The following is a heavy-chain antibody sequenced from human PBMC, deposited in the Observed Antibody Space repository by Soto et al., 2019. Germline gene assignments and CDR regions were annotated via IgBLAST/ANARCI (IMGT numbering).Heavy chain of an antibody. Sequence: EVQLVQSGAEVKKPGESLKISCKGSGYSFTSYWIGWVRQMPGKGLEWMGIIYPGDSDTRYSPSFQGQVTISADKSISTAYLQWSSLKASDTAMYYCARLGGSYGSGSYLFYAFDIWGQGTMVTVSS. J-gene: IGHJ3*02. D-gene: IGHD3-10*01. V-gene: IGHV5-51*01. CDR2: IYPGDSDT. CDR1: GYSFTSYW. CDR3: ARLGGSYGSGSYLFYAFDI.